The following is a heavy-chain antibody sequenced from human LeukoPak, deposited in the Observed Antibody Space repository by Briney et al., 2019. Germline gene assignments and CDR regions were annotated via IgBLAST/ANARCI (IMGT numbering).Heavy chain of an antibody. CDR3: AKVGQNYDILTYYFDY. D-gene: IGHD3-9*01. CDR2: ISGSGGST. Sequence: GGSLRLSCAVSGFTFSSYDMSWVRQAPGKGLEWVSGISGSGGSTYYADSVRGRFTISRDTSKNALYLQMNSLRVEDTAVYYCAKVGQNYDILTYYFDYWGQGTLVTVSS. J-gene: IGHJ4*02. CDR1: GFTFSSYD. V-gene: IGHV3-23*01.